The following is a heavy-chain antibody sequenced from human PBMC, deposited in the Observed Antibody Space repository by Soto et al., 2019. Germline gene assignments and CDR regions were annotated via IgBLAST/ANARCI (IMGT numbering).Heavy chain of an antibody. Sequence: GGSLRLSCTASGFTFGDYAMSWFRQAQGKGLEWVGFIRSKAYGGTTEYAASVKGRFTISRDDSKSIAYLQMNSLKTEDTAVYYCTRDRYPYDILTGYYLNYYGMDVWGQGTTVTVSS. CDR2: IRSKAYGGTT. V-gene: IGHV3-49*03. CDR3: TRDRYPYDILTGYYLNYYGMDV. D-gene: IGHD3-9*01. J-gene: IGHJ6*02. CDR1: GFTFGDYA.